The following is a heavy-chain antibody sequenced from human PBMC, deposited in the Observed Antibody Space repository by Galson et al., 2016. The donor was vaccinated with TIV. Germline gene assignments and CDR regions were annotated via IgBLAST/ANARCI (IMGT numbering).Heavy chain of an antibody. CDR2: IIPLFGTA. Sequence: SVKVSCKASGDTFTSYPFNWVRQAPGQGLEWMGGIIPLFGTANYAQKFQGRVTVTADESTSTVYLDLSSLRSEDTAVYYCAKDRNTALDTYHYYYGMDVWGQARTVTVSS. J-gene: IGHJ6*02. D-gene: IGHD5-18*01. CDR1: GDTFTSYP. CDR3: AKDRNTALDTYHYYYGMDV. V-gene: IGHV1-69*13.